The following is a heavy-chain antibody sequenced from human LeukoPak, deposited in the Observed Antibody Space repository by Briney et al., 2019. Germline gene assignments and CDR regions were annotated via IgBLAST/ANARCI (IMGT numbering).Heavy chain of an antibody. CDR3: AGSMVRGVISDDY. J-gene: IGHJ4*02. CDR2: IYYSGST. V-gene: IGHV4-39*07. D-gene: IGHD3-10*01. CDR1: GGSISSSSYY. Sequence: SETLSLTCTVSGGSISSSSYYWGWIRQPPGKELEWIGSIYYSGSTYYNPSLKSRVTISVDTSKNQFSLKLSSVTAADTAVYYCAGSMVRGVISDDYWGQGTLVTVSS.